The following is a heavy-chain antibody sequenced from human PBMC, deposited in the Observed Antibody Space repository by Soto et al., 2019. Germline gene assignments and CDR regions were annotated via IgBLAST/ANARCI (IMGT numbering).Heavy chain of an antibody. D-gene: IGHD4-17*01. CDR3: AGAPDGYFDY. J-gene: IGHJ4*02. CDR2: INSDGGVT. Sequence: GESLKISCAASGFTFSTSWMHWVRQGPGKGLVWVSRINSDGGVTTYADSVKGRFTISRDNAKNTVYLQMNSLRAEDAAVYYCAGAPDGYFDYWGQGTLGTLAT. V-gene: IGHV3-74*01. CDR1: GFTFSTSW.